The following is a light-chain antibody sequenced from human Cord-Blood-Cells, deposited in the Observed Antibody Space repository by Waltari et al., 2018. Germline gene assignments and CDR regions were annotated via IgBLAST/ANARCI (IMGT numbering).Light chain of an antibody. V-gene: IGKV3-15*01. CDR2: GAS. J-gene: IGKJ1*01. Sequence: EIVMTQSPATLSVSPGERATLSCRASQSDSSNLAWYQQKPGQAPRLLIYGASTMDTGIPARLSGSRSGTEFTLTISILQSEDFAVYYCQQYNNWPPWTFGQGTKVEIK. CDR1: QSDSSN. CDR3: QQYNNWPPWT.